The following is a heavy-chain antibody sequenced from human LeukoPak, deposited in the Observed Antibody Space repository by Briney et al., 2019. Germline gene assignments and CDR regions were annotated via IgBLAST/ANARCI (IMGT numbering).Heavy chain of an antibody. V-gene: IGHV3-15*01. D-gene: IGHD6-19*01. CDR2: IKIETAGGTT. J-gene: IGHJ5*02. Sequence: PGGSLTLSCAASGFTFNNAWRRWLRPAPGRGREGVGRIKIETAGGTTNYAARVKGRATISRDDSNNTLYLQMNSLKTEDTAVYYCTTFYSSGQALNWFDPWGQGTLVTVSS. CDR1: GFTFNNAW. CDR3: TTFYSSGQALNWFDP.